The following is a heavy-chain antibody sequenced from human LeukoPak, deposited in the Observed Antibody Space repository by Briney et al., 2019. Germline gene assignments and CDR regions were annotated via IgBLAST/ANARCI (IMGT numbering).Heavy chain of an antibody. CDR1: GFTVSSKY. D-gene: IGHD5-24*01. J-gene: IGHJ3*02. V-gene: IGHV3-53*01. CDR2: IYSGGST. Sequence: PGGSLRLSCAASGFTVSSKYMSWVRQAPGKGLEWVSIIYSGGSTYYADSVKGRFTISRDNSKNTLYLQMNSLRAEDTAIYYCAKDGGGYKGSFDIWGQGTMVTVSS. CDR3: AKDGGGYKGSFDI.